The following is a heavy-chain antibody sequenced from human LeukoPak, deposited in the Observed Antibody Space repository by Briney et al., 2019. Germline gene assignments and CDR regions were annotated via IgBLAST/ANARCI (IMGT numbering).Heavy chain of an antibody. V-gene: IGHV4-59*01. CDR3: ARESRRYGPGDAFDI. CDR1: GGSISSYY. J-gene: IGHJ3*02. Sequence: SETLSLTCTVSGGSISSYYWSWIRQPPGKGLEWIGYIYYSGSTNYNPSLKSRVTISVDTSKNQFSLKLSSVTAADTAVYYCARESRRYGPGDAFDIWGQGTMVTVSS. CDR2: IYYSGST. D-gene: IGHD4-17*01.